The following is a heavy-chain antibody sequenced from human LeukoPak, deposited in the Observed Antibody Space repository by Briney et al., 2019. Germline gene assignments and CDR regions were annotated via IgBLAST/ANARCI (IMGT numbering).Heavy chain of an antibody. CDR3: VRDRVDYGDHVFDY. CDR2: INSDGIIT. V-gene: IGHV3-74*01. D-gene: IGHD4/OR15-4a*01. J-gene: IGHJ4*02. CDR1: GFTFSSYW. Sequence: PGGYPSLSCAASGFTFSSYWMHWVRQAPGKGLVWVSRINSDGIITTYADSVKGRFTISRDNAKNTLYLQMNSLRAEDTAVYYCVRDRVDYGDHVFDYWGQGTLVTVSS.